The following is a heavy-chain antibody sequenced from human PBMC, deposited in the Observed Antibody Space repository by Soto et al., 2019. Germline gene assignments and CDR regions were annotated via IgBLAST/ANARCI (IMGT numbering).Heavy chain of an antibody. CDR3: AKDWRWEQQIYGMNV. J-gene: IGHJ6*02. D-gene: IGHD1-26*01. CDR2: ISYDGRNK. CDR1: DFSFRNYG. V-gene: IGHV3-30*18. Sequence: PGESLRLSCVAPDFSFRNYGMHWVRQAPGKGLEWVADISYDGRNKYYAESVKGRFTISRDNSKNTLYLQMNSLRTEDTAVYYCAKDWRWEQQIYGMNVWGQGTTVTVSS.